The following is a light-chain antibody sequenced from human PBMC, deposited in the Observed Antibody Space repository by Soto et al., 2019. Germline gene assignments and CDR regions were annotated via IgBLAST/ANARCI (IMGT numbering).Light chain of an antibody. CDR1: QSVSSN. CDR3: QQYNNWPLT. CDR2: GAS. Sequence: EIVMTQSPATLSVSPGERATLSCRASQSVSSNLAWYQQKPGLPPRLLIYGASTRATGIPARFSGSGSGTEFTLTISSLQSEDFAVYYCQQYNNWPLTFGGGTKVEIK. J-gene: IGKJ4*01. V-gene: IGKV3-15*01.